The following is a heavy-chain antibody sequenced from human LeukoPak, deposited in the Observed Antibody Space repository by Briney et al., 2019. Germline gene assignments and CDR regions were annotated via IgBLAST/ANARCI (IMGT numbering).Heavy chain of an antibody. Sequence: ASVRVSCKASGGTFSSYAISWVRQAPGQGLEWMGWMNPNSGNTGYAQKFQGRVTITRNTSISTAYMELSSLRSEDTAVYYCARRAARILDYWGQGTLVTVSS. V-gene: IGHV1-8*03. J-gene: IGHJ4*02. D-gene: IGHD6-6*01. CDR3: ARRAARILDY. CDR1: GGTFSSYA. CDR2: MNPNSGNT.